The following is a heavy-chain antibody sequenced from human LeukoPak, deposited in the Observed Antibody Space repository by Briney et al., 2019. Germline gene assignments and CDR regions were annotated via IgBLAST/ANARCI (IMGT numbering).Heavy chain of an antibody. CDR1: GGTFSSYA. J-gene: IGHJ5*02. Sequence: SVKVSCKASGGTFSSYAISWVRQAPGQGLEWMGRIIPIFGTANYAQKFQGRVTITTDESTSTAYMELSSLRSEDTAVYYCARDLGLDYGDLSWFDPWGQGTLVTVSS. V-gene: IGHV1-69*05. D-gene: IGHD4-17*01. CDR2: IIPIFGTA. CDR3: ARDLGLDYGDLSWFDP.